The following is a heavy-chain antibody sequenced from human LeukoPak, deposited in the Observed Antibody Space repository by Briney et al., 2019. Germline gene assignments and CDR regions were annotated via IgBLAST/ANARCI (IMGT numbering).Heavy chain of an antibody. V-gene: IGHV3-30*02. J-gene: IGHJ4*02. CDR2: IRYDGSNK. CDR3: AKSIPLDLIAAAGTRWNFDY. Sequence: LPGGSLRLSCAASGFTFSSYGMHWVRQAPGKGLEWVAFIRYDGSNKYYADSVKGRFTISRDNSKNTLYLQMNSLRAEDTAVYYCAKSIPLDLIAAAGTRWNFDYWGQGTLVTVSS. D-gene: IGHD6-13*01. CDR1: GFTFSSYG.